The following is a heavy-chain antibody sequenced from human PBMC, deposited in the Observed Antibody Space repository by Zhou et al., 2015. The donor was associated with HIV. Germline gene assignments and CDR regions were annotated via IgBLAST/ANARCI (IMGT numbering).Heavy chain of an antibody. D-gene: IGHD3-10*01. J-gene: IGHJ5*01. V-gene: IGHV1-46*02. Sequence: QVQLMQSGTIAKPPGDSVRVSCESSTLRFNHFFVHWIRQAPRGGLEWVGMVDSNEMTTTYGWKFKGRVTSTRDRSTGTMYMKLDRLQSEDTAIYYCVLAGGQYFESWGQGSLVTVSS. CDR2: VDSNEMTT. CDR3: VLAGGQYFES. CDR1: TLRFNHFF.